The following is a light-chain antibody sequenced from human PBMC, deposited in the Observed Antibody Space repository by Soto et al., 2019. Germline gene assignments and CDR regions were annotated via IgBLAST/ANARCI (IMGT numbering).Light chain of an antibody. Sequence: ENVLTQSPGTLSLSPGERATLSCRASQSVSSSYIAWYQQKPGQAPRLLIYGASSRTTGIPDRFSGSGSGTDFTLTISRLEPEDFAVYYCQQYVSSPRTFGQGTKVDI. CDR1: QSVSSSY. V-gene: IGKV3-20*01. CDR3: QQYVSSPRT. CDR2: GAS. J-gene: IGKJ1*01.